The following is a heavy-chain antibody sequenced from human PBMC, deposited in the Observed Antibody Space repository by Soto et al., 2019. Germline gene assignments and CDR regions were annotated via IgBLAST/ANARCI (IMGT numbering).Heavy chain of an antibody. Sequence: GGSLRLSCAASGFTFSNYAMSWVRQAPGKGLEWVSGISNSGGGTHYADSVKGRFTISRDNSKNTMYLEMNSLRAEDTAVFYCAKGFSGGTSQVFXYWGQGTLVTVSS. D-gene: IGHD2-15*01. CDR2: ISNSGGGT. J-gene: IGHJ4*02. CDR1: GFTFSNYA. CDR3: AKGFSGGTSQVFXY. V-gene: IGHV3-23*01.